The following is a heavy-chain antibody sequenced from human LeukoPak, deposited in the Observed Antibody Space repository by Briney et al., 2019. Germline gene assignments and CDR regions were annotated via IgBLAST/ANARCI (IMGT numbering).Heavy chain of an antibody. CDR3: ARRGDYNNDVFDI. CDR2: IYPGDSGT. D-gene: IGHD4-11*01. V-gene: IGHV5-51*01. CDR1: GYSFSNYW. Sequence: GESLQISCKGSGYSFSNYWIGWVRQMPGKGLEWMGIIYPGDSGTRYSPSFQGQVTISADKSITTAYLQWSSLKASDSAMYYCARRGDYNNDVFDIWGHGTMVTVSS. J-gene: IGHJ3*02.